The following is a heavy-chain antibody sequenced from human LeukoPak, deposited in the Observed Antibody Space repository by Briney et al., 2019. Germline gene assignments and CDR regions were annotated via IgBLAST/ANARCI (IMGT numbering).Heavy chain of an antibody. CDR1: GYTFTSYY. D-gene: IGHD6-19*01. CDR3: ARDMYSSGRVPFDY. J-gene: IGHJ4*02. CDR2: INPTGGST. V-gene: IGHV1-46*01. Sequence: ASVKVSCKASGYTFTSYYMHWVRQAPGQGLEWMGLINPTGGSTGYAQKFQGRVTMTTDTSTSTAYMELRSLRSDDTAVYYCARDMYSSGRVPFDYWGQGTLVTVSS.